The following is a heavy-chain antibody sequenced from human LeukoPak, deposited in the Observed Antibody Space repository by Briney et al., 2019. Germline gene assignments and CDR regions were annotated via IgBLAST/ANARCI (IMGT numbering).Heavy chain of an antibody. CDR1: GFTFSSYA. CDR3: ASPLGYCSSTSCSDLDFDY. D-gene: IGHD2-2*01. V-gene: IGHV3-30*01. CDR2: ISYDGSNK. Sequence: GGSLRLCCAASGFTFSSYAMHWVRQAPGKGLEWVAVISYDGSNKYYADSVKGRVTISRDNSKNTLYLQMNSLRAEDTAVYYCASPLGYCSSTSCSDLDFDYWGQGTLVTVSS. J-gene: IGHJ4*02.